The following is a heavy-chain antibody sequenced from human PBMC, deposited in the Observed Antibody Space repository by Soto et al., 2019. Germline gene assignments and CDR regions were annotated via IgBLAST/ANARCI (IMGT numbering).Heavy chain of an antibody. CDR1: GYTFINFD. J-gene: IGHJ5*02. CDR3: ARMASAGTLNWFDP. D-gene: IGHD6-13*01. CDR2: MNPGSGKT. V-gene: IGHV1-8*02. Sequence: SVKVSCKASGYTFINFDISWVRQAAGQGLEWLGWMNPGSGKTGYASKFQGRVAMTRDASTGTSHLDLSSLTSDDTAVYYCARMASAGTLNWFDPWGPGTLVTVSS.